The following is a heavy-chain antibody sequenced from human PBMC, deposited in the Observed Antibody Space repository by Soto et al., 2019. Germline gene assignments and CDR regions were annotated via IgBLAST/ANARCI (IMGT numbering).Heavy chain of an antibody. CDR2: ISGSGGST. CDR1: GFTFSNYA. J-gene: IGHJ4*02. V-gene: IGHV3-23*01. Sequence: GGSLRLSCAGSGFTFSNYAMSWVRQAPGKGLAWVSAISGSGGSTYYADSVKGRFTISRDNSKNTLYLQMNSLRAEDTALYYCAKVPVGATGRFDYWGQGTLVPVYS. CDR3: AKVPVGATGRFDY. D-gene: IGHD1-26*01.